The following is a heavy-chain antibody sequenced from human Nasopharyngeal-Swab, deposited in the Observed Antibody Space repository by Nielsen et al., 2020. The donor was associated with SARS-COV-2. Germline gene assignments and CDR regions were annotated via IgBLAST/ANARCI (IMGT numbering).Heavy chain of an antibody. V-gene: IGHV3-33*01. CDR2: IWYDGSNK. CDR1: GFTFSSYG. CDR3: VRDEDVVGTTFWY. D-gene: IGHD1-1*01. Sequence: GESLKISCAASGFTFSSYGMHWVRQAPGKGLEWVAVIWYDGSNKYYADSVKGRFTISRDNSKNTLYLQMNSLRAEDTAVYYCVRDEDVVGTTFWYWGQGTLVTVSS. J-gene: IGHJ4*02.